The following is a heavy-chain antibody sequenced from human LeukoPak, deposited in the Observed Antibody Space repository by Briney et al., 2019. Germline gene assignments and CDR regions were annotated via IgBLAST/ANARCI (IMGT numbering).Heavy chain of an antibody. CDR1: GYTFTTYA. Sequence: ASVKVSCKASGYTFTTYAMNWVRQAPGQGLEWMGWINTNTGNPTYAQGFTGRFVFSLDTSVSTAYLQISSLKAEDTAVYYCARSRLWFGEPSPIDYWGQGTLVTVSS. CDR3: ARSRLWFGEPSPIDY. CDR2: INTNTGNP. V-gene: IGHV7-4-1*02. J-gene: IGHJ4*02. D-gene: IGHD3-10*01.